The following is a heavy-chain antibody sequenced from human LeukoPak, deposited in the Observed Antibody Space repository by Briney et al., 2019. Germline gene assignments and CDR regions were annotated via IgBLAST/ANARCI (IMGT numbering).Heavy chain of an antibody. Sequence: AGGSLRLSCAASGIIFSSYSMNWVRQAPGKGLEWVASISSSSSYIYYADSVKGRFTISRDNAKNSLYLQMNSLRAEDTAVYYCARDRTTDAFDIWGQGTMVTVSS. CDR3: ARDRTTDAFDI. D-gene: IGHD1-7*01. J-gene: IGHJ3*02. CDR2: ISSSSSYI. V-gene: IGHV3-21*01. CDR1: GIIFSSYS.